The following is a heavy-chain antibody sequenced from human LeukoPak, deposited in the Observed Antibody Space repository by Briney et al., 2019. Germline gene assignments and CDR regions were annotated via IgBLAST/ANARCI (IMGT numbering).Heavy chain of an antibody. D-gene: IGHD1-26*01. V-gene: IGHV3-30*02. Sequence: GGSLRLSCAASGFTFSNAWMSWVRQAPGKGLDWVAFIRYDGNNKFYADSVKGRFTISRDNSKNTLYLQMNNLRPEDTAIYYCAKDSVGATTLDWFDSWGQGTLVTVSS. J-gene: IGHJ5*01. CDR1: GFTFSNAW. CDR3: AKDSVGATTLDWFDS. CDR2: IRYDGNNK.